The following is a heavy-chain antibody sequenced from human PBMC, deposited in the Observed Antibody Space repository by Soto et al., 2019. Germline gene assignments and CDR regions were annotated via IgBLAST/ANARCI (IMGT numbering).Heavy chain of an antibody. CDR2: ISSSGSTI. V-gene: IGHV3-11*01. CDR1: GFTFSDYY. J-gene: IGHJ5*02. Sequence: QVQMVESGGGLVKPGGSLRLSCAASGFTFSDYYMSWIRQAPGKGLEWVSYISSSGSTIYYADSVKGRFTISRDNAKNSLYLQMNSLRAEDSAVYYCARELYYDSSGWWIKYNWFDPWGQGTLVTVSS. D-gene: IGHD3-22*01. CDR3: ARELYYDSSGWWIKYNWFDP.